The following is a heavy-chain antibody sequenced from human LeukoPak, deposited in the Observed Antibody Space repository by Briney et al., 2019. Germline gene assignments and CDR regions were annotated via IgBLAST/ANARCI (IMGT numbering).Heavy chain of an antibody. CDR3: AIGAGDTPRGSYYYIDV. CDR1: GGSFGGYY. J-gene: IGHJ6*03. D-gene: IGHD1-26*01. V-gene: IGHV4-34*01. Sequence: PETLSLTCAVDGGSFGGYYSSWIRQPPRERLEWSGEINHSGSIKDTPSLNSRVTISVDTSKKQFSLKLKSVTAAYTAVYYCAIGAGDTPRGSYYYIDVWGKGTTVTVPS. CDR2: INHSGSI.